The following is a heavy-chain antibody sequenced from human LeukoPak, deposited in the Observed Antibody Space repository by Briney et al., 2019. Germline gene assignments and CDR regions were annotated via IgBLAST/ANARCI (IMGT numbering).Heavy chain of an antibody. CDR1: GGSISSYY. Sequence: PSETLSLTCTVSGGSISSYYWSWIRQPPGKGLEWIGYIYYSGSTNYNPSLKSRVTISVDTSKNQFSLKLSSVTAADTAVYYCAGMGRDDAFDIWGQGTMVTVSS. J-gene: IGHJ3*02. CDR2: IYYSGST. CDR3: AGMGRDDAFDI. V-gene: IGHV4-59*08.